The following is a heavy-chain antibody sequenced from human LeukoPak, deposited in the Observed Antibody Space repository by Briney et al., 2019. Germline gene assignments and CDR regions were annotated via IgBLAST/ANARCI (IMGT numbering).Heavy chain of an antibody. CDR3: ARVRIAAAGSDAYFQH. CDR1: GYSISSGYY. D-gene: IGHD6-13*01. J-gene: IGHJ1*01. V-gene: IGHV4-38-2*02. CDR2: IYHSGST. Sequence: SETLSLTCTVSGYSISSGYYWGWIRQPPGKGLEWIGSIYHSGSTNYNPSLKSRVTISVDTSKNQFSLKLSSVTAADTAVYYCARVRIAAAGSDAYFQHWGQGTLVTVSS.